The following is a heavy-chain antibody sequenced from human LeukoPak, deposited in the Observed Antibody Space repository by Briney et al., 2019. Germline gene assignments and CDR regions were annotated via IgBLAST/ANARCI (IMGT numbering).Heavy chain of an antibody. CDR3: ARRVDGSGRYRGYYYYYMDV. V-gene: IGHV3-20*04. D-gene: IGHD3-10*01. Sequence: GGSLRLSCAASGFTFDDFGMSWVRQAPGKGLEWVSGINWNGASTGYADSVKGRFTISRDNAKNSLYLQMNSLRAEDTALYYCARRVDGSGRYRGYYYYYMDVWGKGTTVTISS. J-gene: IGHJ6*03. CDR1: GFTFDDFG. CDR2: INWNGAST.